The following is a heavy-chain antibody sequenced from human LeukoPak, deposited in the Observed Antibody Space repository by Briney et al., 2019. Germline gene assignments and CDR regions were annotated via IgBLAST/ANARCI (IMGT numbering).Heavy chain of an antibody. CDR2: IWYDGSNK. V-gene: IGHV3-33*06. CDR1: GFTFSSYG. Sequence: GGSLGLSCAASGFTFSSYGMHWVRQAPGKGLEWVAVIWYDGSNKYYVDSVKGRFTISRDNSKNTLYLQMNSLRAEDTAVYYCAKLPTMTTVSRFDYWGQGTLVTVSS. D-gene: IGHD4-11*01. CDR3: AKLPTMTTVSRFDY. J-gene: IGHJ4*02.